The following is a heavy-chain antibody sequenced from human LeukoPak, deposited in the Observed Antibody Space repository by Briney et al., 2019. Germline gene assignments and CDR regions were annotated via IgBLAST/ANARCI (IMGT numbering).Heavy chain of an antibody. D-gene: IGHD6-19*01. J-gene: IGHJ4*02. CDR3: ARGGLEQWLAFDY. Sequence: GGSLRLSCAVSGFTFTNYPMSWVRQAPGKGLVWVSRINTDGSSTSHADSVKGRFTISRDNAKNTLYLQMNSLRAEDTAVYYCARGGLEQWLAFDYWGQGTLVTVSS. V-gene: IGHV3-74*01. CDR1: GFTFTNYP. CDR2: INTDGSST.